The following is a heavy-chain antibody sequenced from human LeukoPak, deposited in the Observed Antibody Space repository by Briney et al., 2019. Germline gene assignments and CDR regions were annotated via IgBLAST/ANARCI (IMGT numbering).Heavy chain of an antibody. Sequence: GESLQISCKGSGYSLTSYWIGWVRQMPGKGLEWMGIIYPGDSDTRYSPSFQGQVTISADKSISTAYLQWSSLKASDTAMYYCARQRYSYGLGGDYWGQGTLVTVSS. CDR1: GYSLTSYW. V-gene: IGHV5-51*01. CDR3: ARQRYSYGLGGDY. J-gene: IGHJ4*01. D-gene: IGHD5-18*01. CDR2: IYPGDSDT.